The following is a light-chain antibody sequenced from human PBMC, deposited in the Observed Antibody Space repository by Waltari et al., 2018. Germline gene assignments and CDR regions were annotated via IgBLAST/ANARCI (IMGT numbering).Light chain of an antibody. CDR1: PSIGSS. V-gene: IGKV3D-15*01. CDR2: HAS. Sequence: ETVVTQSPGTLSVSPGDRATLSCRTSPSIGSSLAWYQQKPGQSPRLLIYHASTRATGIPARFSGSGSETEFTLTISSLQSEDSAVYYCQQYNNWPPGTFGQGTRVEV. J-gene: IGKJ1*01. CDR3: QQYNNWPPGT.